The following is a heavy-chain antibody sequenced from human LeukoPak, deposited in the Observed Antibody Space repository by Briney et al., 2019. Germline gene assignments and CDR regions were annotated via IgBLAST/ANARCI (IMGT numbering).Heavy chain of an antibody. CDR3: ARGLNPQTFAY. CDR2: INHSGST. Sequence: SETLSLTCAVYGGSFSGYYWSWIRQPPGKGLEWIGEINHSGSTNYNPSLKSRVTISVDTSKNQFSLKLSSVTAADTAVYYCARGLNPQTFAYWGQGTLVTVSS. J-gene: IGHJ4*02. CDR1: GGSFSGYY. V-gene: IGHV4-34*01.